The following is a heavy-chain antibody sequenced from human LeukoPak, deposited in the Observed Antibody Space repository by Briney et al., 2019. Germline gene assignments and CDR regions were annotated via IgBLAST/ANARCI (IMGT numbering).Heavy chain of an antibody. CDR2: IYTSGST. J-gene: IGHJ2*01. CDR1: GGSISSGSYY. V-gene: IGHV4-61*02. D-gene: IGHD3-10*01. Sequence: PSQTLSLTCTVSGGSISSGSYYWSWIRQPAGKGLEWIGRIYTSGSTNYNPSLKSRVTISVDTSKNQFSLKLSSVTAADTAVYYCAREYITMVRGVKGRYFDLWGRGTLVTASS. CDR3: AREYITMVRGVKGRYFDL.